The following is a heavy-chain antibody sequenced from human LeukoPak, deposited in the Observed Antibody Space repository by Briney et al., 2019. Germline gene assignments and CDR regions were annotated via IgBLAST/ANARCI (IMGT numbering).Heavy chain of an antibody. V-gene: IGHV3-11*01. J-gene: IGHJ3*02. CDR1: GFTFSDYY. Sequence: GGSLRLSCAASGFTFSDYYMGWIRQAPGKGLEWVSYISGSGSTIHYADSVKGRFTISRDNAKNSLYLQMNSLRAEDTAVYYCGRDFGLTGTKRSFDIWGQGTMVTVSS. CDR2: ISGSGSTI. CDR3: GRDFGLTGTKRSFDI. D-gene: IGHD1-7*01.